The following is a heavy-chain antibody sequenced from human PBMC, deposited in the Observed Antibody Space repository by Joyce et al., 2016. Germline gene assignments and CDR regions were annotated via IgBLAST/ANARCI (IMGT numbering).Heavy chain of an antibody. CDR2: INPDSGGT. Sequence: QVQLVQSGAEVKKPGASVKVSCKASGYTFTGYYIHWVRQAPGQGLDWMGCINPDSGGTNYAQKFQGRVTMTRDTAVSTAYMELSRLRSDDTAVYYCARGGYHGPYYFDYWGQGTLVTVSS. J-gene: IGHJ4*02. CDR1: GYTFTGYY. D-gene: IGHD3-22*01. V-gene: IGHV1-2*02. CDR3: ARGGYHGPYYFDY.